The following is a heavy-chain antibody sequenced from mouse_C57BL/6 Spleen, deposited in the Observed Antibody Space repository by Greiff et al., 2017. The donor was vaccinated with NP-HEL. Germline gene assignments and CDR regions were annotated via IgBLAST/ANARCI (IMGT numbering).Heavy chain of an antibody. V-gene: IGHV14-1*01. J-gene: IGHJ3*01. CDR1: GFNIKDYY. Sequence: EVKVVESGAELVRPGASVKLSCTASGFNIKDYYMHWVKQRPEQGLEWIGRIDPEDGDTEYAPKFQGKATMTADTSSNTAYLQLSSLTSEDTAVYFCALAYYSKAWCAYCGQRTLGTVSA. CDR2: IDPEDGDT. CDR3: ALAYYSKAWCAY. D-gene: IGHD2-5*01.